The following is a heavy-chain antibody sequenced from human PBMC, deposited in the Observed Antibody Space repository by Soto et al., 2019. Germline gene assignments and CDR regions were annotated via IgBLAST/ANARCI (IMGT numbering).Heavy chain of an antibody. CDR1: GYTFTSYG. J-gene: IGHJ6*02. V-gene: IGHV1-18*01. CDR2: ISAYNVKT. Sequence: ASVKVSCKASGYTFTSYGISWVRQAPGQGLEWMGWISAYNVKTNYAQKLQGRVTMTTDTSTSTAYMELRSLRSDDTAVYYCARDLRQWLTYYYGMDVWGQGTTVTVSS. CDR3: ARDLRQWLTYYYGMDV. D-gene: IGHD6-19*01.